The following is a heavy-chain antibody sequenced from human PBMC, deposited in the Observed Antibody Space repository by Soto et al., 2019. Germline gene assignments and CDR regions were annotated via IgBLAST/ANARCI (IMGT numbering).Heavy chain of an antibody. CDR1: GGSVSSGSFY. J-gene: IGHJ5*02. V-gene: IGHV4-61*01. CDR2: IYQIGRT. Sequence: QVQLQESGPGLVRPSETQSLTCSVSGGSVSSGSFYWGWVRQPPGKGLEWIGYIYQIGRTNYNPSLASRITMSVDTSKNQFSLKLNSMSAADTAVYYCANLMGAGGWFDPWGQGTLVTVSS. CDR3: ANLMGAGGWFDP. D-gene: IGHD3-16*01.